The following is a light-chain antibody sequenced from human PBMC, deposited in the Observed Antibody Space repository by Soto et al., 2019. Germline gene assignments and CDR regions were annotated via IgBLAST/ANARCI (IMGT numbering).Light chain of an antibody. Sequence: DIQMTQSPSTLSASVGDRVTITCRATQGIDILLAWYQQKPGKAPNLLIYKASILESGVPSRFSGSASGTEFTLTISSLQPDDFASYYSQQYYRYPWTFGQGTKVEIK. V-gene: IGKV1-5*03. CDR2: KAS. CDR1: QGIDIL. J-gene: IGKJ1*01. CDR3: QQYYRYPWT.